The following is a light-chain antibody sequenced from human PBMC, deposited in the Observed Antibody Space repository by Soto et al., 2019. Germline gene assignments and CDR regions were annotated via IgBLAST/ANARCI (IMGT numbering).Light chain of an antibody. CDR1: QSVSSS. J-gene: IGKJ4*01. CDR2: AAS. CDR3: QKYNSAPLT. V-gene: IGKV1-27*01. Sequence: TQSPSNPSLPPGERATHSCGASQSVSSSRLAWYQQKPGKIPNLLIYAASTLQAGVPSRFSGSGSGTDFTLTISSLQPEDVAAYYCQKYNSAPLTFGGGTKVDIK.